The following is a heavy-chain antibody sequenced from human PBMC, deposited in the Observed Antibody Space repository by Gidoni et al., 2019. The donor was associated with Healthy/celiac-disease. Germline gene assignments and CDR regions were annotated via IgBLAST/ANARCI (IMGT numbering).Heavy chain of an antibody. CDR3: AKVGTTPRTIIAAAYFDY. V-gene: IGHV3-23*01. CDR1: GFTFSSYA. CDR2: ISGSGGST. J-gene: IGHJ4*02. D-gene: IGHD6-13*01. Sequence: EVQLLESGGGLVQPGGSLRLSCAASGFTFSSYAMSWVGQAPGKGLEWVSAISGSGGSTYYADSVKGRFTISRDNSKNTLYLQMNSLRAEDTAVYYCAKVGTTPRTIIAAAYFDYWGQGTLVTVSS.